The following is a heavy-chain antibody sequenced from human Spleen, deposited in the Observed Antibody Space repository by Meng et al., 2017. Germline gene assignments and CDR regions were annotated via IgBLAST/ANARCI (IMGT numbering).Heavy chain of an antibody. V-gene: IGHV1-69*05. CDR3: AIALDILTGQRAYHMDV. Sequence: SAKVSCKASGGTFSSYAISWVRQAPGQGLEWMGGIIPIFGTANYAQKFQGRVTITTDESTSKAYMELSSLRSEDTAVYYCAIALDILTGQRAYHMDVWGQGTTVTVSS. CDR1: GGTFSSYA. D-gene: IGHD3-9*01. CDR2: IIPIFGTA. J-gene: IGHJ6*02.